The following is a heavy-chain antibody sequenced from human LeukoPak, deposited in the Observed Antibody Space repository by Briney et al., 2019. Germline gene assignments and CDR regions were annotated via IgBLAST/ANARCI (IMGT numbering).Heavy chain of an antibody. CDR1: GYTFTYRY. D-gene: IGHD6-13*01. CDR3: ACIAAAGSRSPTVDY. J-gene: IGHJ4*02. Sequence: SVKVSCKASGYTFTYRYLHWVRQAPGQALEWMGWITPFNGNTNYAQKFQDRVTITRDRSMSTAYMELSSLRSEDTAMYYCACIAAAGSRSPTVDYWGQGTLVTVSS. CDR2: ITPFNGNT. V-gene: IGHV1-45*02.